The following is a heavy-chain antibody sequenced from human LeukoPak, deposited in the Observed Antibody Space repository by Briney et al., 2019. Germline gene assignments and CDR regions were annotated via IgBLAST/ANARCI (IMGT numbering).Heavy chain of an antibody. Sequence: ASVKVSCKVSGYTLTELSMHWVRQAPGKGLEWMGGSDPEDGETIYAQKFQGRVTMTEDTSTDTAYMELSSLRSEDTAVYYCATHYYDSSGYYYVGNWFDPWGQGTLVTVSS. J-gene: IGHJ5*02. CDR2: SDPEDGET. V-gene: IGHV1-24*01. D-gene: IGHD3-22*01. CDR1: GYTLTELS. CDR3: ATHYYDSSGYYYVGNWFDP.